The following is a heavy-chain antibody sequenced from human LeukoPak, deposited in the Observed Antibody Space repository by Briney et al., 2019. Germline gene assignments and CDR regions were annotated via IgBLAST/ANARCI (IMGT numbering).Heavy chain of an antibody. Sequence: PGGSLRLSCAASGFTFSSYGMHWVRQAPGKGLEWVAVIWYDGSNKYYADSVKGRFTISRDNSKNTLYLQMNSLRAEDTAVCYCARESDTMIADPWGQGTLVTVSS. J-gene: IGHJ5*02. CDR2: IWYDGSNK. D-gene: IGHD3-22*01. CDR3: ARESDTMIADP. V-gene: IGHV3-33*01. CDR1: GFTFSSYG.